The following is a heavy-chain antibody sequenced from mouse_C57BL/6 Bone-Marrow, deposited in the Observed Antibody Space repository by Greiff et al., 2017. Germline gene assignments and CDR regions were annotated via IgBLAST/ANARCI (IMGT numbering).Heavy chain of an antibody. J-gene: IGHJ3*01. CDR1: GFNINDYY. Sequence: EVQLQQSGAELVKPGASVKLSCTASGFNINDYYMHWVKQRTEQGLEWIGRIDPEDGGTKYAPKFPGKATLTADKSSNTAYLQLSSLTSEDTAVYYWARTGSSPWFAYWGQGTLVTVSA. CDR2: IDPEDGGT. V-gene: IGHV14-2*01. CDR3: ARTGSSPWFAY. D-gene: IGHD1-1*01.